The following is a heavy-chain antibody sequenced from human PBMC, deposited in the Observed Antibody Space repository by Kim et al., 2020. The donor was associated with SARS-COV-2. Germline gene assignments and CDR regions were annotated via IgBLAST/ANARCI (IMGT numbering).Heavy chain of an antibody. CDR3: AGPPLTAVTANYYNVMDV. Sequence: ASVKVSCKASGYTFIDHNVHWVRQAPGQGLEYMGWINPNRGGTHYAQKFQGRVTMTRDTSISTAYMELSRLTSDDTAVYYCAGPPLTAVTANYYNVMDVWGQGTTVTVS. V-gene: IGHV1-2*02. CDR1: GYTFIDHN. D-gene: IGHD2-21*02. CDR2: INPNRGGT. J-gene: IGHJ6*02.